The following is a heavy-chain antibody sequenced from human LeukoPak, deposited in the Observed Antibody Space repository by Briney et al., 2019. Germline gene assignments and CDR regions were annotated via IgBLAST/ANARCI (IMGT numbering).Heavy chain of an antibody. D-gene: IGHD2-2*01. Sequence: ASVKVSCKASGYTFTSHDINWVRQATGQGLEWLGWMNPNSGNTGYAQKFQGRVTITRNTSISTAYMELSSLRSEDTAVYYCARLSLSCSSTSCYEWFDPWGQGTLVTVSS. CDR3: ARLSLSCSSTSCYEWFDP. CDR2: MNPNSGNT. V-gene: IGHV1-8*03. CDR1: GYTFTSHD. J-gene: IGHJ5*02.